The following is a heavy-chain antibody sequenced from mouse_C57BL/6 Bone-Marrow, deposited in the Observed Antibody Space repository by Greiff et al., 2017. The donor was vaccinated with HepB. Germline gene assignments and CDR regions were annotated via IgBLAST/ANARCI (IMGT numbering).Heavy chain of an antibody. CDR1: GFTFSSYA. CDR3: ARDEGSGYEY. Sequence: EVKLMESGGGLVKPGGSLKLSCAASGFTFSSYAMSWVRQTPEKRLEWVATISDGGSYTYYPDNVKGRFTISRDNAKNNLYLQMSHLKSEDTAMYYCARDEGSGYEYWGKGTTLTVSS. J-gene: IGHJ2*01. D-gene: IGHD3-2*02. CDR2: ISDGGSYT. V-gene: IGHV5-4*01.